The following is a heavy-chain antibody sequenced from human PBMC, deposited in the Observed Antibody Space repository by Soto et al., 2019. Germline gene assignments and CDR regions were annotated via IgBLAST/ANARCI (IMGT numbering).Heavy chain of an antibody. Sequence: EVQLLESGGGLVQPGGSLRLSCAASGFTFSSYAMSWVRQAPGKGLEWVSAISGSGGSTYYADSVKGRFTISRDNSKNTPYLQMNSLRAEDTAVYYCAKVLAAALYYYYGMDVWGQGTTVTVSS. CDR1: GFTFSSYA. V-gene: IGHV3-23*01. J-gene: IGHJ6*02. CDR2: ISGSGGST. CDR3: AKVLAAALYYYYGMDV. D-gene: IGHD6-13*01.